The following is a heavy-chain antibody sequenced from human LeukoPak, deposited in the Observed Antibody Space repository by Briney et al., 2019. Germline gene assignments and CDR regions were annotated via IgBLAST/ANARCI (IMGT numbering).Heavy chain of an antibody. J-gene: IGHJ5*02. CDR2: INPSGGST. V-gene: IGHV1-46*01. D-gene: IGHD3-10*01. CDR3: ARAAMGFGPFDP. Sequence: ASVKVSCKASGYTFTSYYMHWVRQAPGQGLEWMGIINPSGGSTSYAQKFQGRVTMTRDMSTSTVYMELSSLRSEDTAVYYCARAAMGFGPFDPWGQGTLVTVSS. CDR1: GYTFTSYY.